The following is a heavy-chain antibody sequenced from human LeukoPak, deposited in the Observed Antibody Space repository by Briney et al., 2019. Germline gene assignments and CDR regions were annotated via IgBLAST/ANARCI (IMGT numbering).Heavy chain of an antibody. Sequence: GGSLRLSRAASGFTFSSYAMTWVRQAPGKGLEWVSAISGSGDSTYYADSVKGRFTISRDNSRNTLYLQMHSLRAEGTAVYYCAKLGVVVVAAFFDYWGQGTLVTVSS. CDR2: ISGSGDST. CDR1: GFTFSSYA. CDR3: AKLGVVVVAAFFDY. D-gene: IGHD2-15*01. V-gene: IGHV3-23*01. J-gene: IGHJ4*02.